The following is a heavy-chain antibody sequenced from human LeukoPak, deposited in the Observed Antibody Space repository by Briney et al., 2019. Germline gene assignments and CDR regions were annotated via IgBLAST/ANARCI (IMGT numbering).Heavy chain of an antibody. CDR3: AKDLVGGRGGNVFDY. CDR2: ISYDGSNK. J-gene: IGHJ4*02. D-gene: IGHD4-23*01. V-gene: IGHV3-30*18. CDR1: GFTFSSYG. Sequence: GGSLRLSRAPSGFTFSSYGMHWVRQPPGKGLEWVAVISYDGSNKYYADSVKGRFTISRDNAKNTLYLQMNSLRAEATAVYYCAKDLVGGRGGNVFDYWGQGTLVTVSS.